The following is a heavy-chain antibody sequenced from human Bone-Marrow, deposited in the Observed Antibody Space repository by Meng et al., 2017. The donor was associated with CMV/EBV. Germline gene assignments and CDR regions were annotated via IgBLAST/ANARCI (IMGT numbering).Heavy chain of an antibody. CDR2: IYYSGST. CDR3: ARGPRITIFGVVNPWFDP. J-gene: IGHJ5*02. Sequence: SETLSLTCTVSGGSISSYYWSWIRQPPGKGLEWIGYIYYSGSTNYNPSLKSRVTISVDTSKNQFSLKLSSVTAADTAVYYCARGPRITIFGVVNPWFDPWGQGPLVTVYS. D-gene: IGHD3-3*01. V-gene: IGHV4-59*12. CDR1: GGSISSYY.